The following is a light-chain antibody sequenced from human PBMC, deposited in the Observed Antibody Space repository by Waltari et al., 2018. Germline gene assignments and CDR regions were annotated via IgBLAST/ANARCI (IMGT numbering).Light chain of an antibody. CDR1: QSVANY. CDR2: DAS. CDR3: QQRSDWPT. V-gene: IGKV3-11*01. J-gene: IGKJ4*01. Sequence: ELVLTQAPTTLSLSPGERATLSCRASQSVANYLAWYQQKPGQAPRLLIFDASNRATGIPARFSGSGSGTDFTLTISSLEPEDFAVYYCQQRSDWPTFGGGTKVEIK.